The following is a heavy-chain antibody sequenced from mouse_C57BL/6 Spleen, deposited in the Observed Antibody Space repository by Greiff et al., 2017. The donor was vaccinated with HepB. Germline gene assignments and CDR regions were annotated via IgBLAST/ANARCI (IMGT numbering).Heavy chain of an antibody. D-gene: IGHD2-10*02. V-gene: IGHV1-64*01. CDR3: AREGVSSIFDSCFAD. Sequence: QVQLQQPGAELVKPGASVKLSCKASGYTFTSYWMNWVKQRPGQGLEWIGMIHPNSGSTNYNEKFKSKATLTVDKSSSTAYMQLSSLTSEDSAVYYCAREGVSSIFDSCFADWGPGTLVTVSA. CDR1: GYTFTSYW. CDR2: IHPNSGST. J-gene: IGHJ3*01.